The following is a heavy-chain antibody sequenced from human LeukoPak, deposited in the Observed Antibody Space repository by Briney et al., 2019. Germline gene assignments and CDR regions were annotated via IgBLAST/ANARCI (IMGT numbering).Heavy chain of an antibody. Sequence: GGSLRLSCAASGFTFSSYSMNWVRQAPGKGLEWVSYISSSSTIYYADPVKGRFTISRDNAKNSLYLQMNSLRAEDTAVYYCAREGSYYDSSGYYLVDYWGQGTLVTVSS. D-gene: IGHD3-22*01. CDR2: ISSSSTI. CDR3: AREGSYYDSSGYYLVDY. J-gene: IGHJ4*02. CDR1: GFTFSSYS. V-gene: IGHV3-48*01.